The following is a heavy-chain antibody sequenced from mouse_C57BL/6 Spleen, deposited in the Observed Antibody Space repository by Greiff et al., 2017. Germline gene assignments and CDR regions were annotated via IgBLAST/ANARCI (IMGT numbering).Heavy chain of an antibody. CDR3: ARSAYYSNSGVAPFAY. CDR2: IDPNSGGT. D-gene: IGHD2-5*01. J-gene: IGHJ3*01. CDR1: GYTFTSYW. V-gene: IGHV1-72*01. Sequence: QVHVKQPGAELVKPGASVKLSCKASGYTFTSYWMHWVKQRPGRGLEWIGRIDPNSGGTKYNEKFKSKATLTVDKPSSTAYMQLSSLTSEDSAVYYCARSAYYSNSGVAPFAYWGQGTLVTVSA.